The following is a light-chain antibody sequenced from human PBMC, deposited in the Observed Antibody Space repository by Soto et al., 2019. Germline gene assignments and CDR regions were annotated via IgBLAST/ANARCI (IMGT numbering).Light chain of an antibody. J-gene: IGKJ4*01. CDR1: QDISND. Sequence: DIQMTQSQSSLSASVGDRVTITCQARQDISNDLNWYQQKPGKAPKILIYDASNVETGVPSRVNGSVSGTDFTFTISGLQHEDIATYYCKYYYNLPLTFGGGTKVESK. CDR2: DAS. CDR3: KYYYNLPLT. V-gene: IGKV1-33*01.